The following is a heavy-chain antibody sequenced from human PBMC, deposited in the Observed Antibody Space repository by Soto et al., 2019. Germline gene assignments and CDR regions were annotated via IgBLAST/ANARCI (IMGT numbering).Heavy chain of an antibody. CDR3: ARGAGGWNYAWPPDYYYYYGMDV. D-gene: IGHD1-7*01. V-gene: IGHV1-46*01. J-gene: IGHJ6*02. Sequence: GASVKVSCKASGYTFTSYYMHWVRQAPGQGLEWMGIINPSGGSTSYAQKFQGRVTMTRDTSTSTVYMELSSLRSEDTAVYYCARGAGGWNYAWPPDYYYYYGMDVWGQGTTVTVSS. CDR2: INPSGGST. CDR1: GYTFTSYY.